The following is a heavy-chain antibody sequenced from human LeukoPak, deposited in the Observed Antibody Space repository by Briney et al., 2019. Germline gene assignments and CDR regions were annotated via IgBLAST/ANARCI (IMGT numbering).Heavy chain of an antibody. D-gene: IGHD6-13*01. CDR2: IYYSGST. J-gene: IGHJ4*02. V-gene: IGHV4-59*01. CDR3: ARRSIAAAGIDY. CDR1: GGSISSYY. Sequence: PSETLSLTCTVSGGSISSYYWSWIRQPPGKGLEWIGYIYYSGSTNYNPSLKSRVTISVDTSKNQFSLKLSSVTAADTAVYYCARRSIAAAGIDYWGQGTLVTVSS.